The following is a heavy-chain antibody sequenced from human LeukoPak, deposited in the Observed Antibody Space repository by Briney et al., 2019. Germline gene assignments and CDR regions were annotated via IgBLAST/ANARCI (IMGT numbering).Heavy chain of an antibody. CDR2: VYYGRSP. V-gene: IGHV4-39*02. D-gene: IGHD6-25*01. CDR1: GDSISRSTYY. J-gene: IGHJ4*02. Sequence: PSETLSLTCTVSGDSISRSTYYWAWIRQPPGKGLEWIGSVYYGRSPYFNPSLESRATISVDTCKNHFSLKMSSVTAADTAVYYCARSSGTGTFSYWGQGTLVTVSS. CDR3: ARSSGTGTFSY.